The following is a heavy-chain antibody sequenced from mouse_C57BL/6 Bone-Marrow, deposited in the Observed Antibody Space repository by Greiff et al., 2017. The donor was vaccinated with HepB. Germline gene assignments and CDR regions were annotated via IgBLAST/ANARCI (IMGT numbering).Heavy chain of an antibody. CDR3: ARSQRAWFAY. Sequence: QLQLKESGPELVKPGASVKISCKASGYAFSSSWMNWVKQRPGKGLEWIGRIYPGDGDTNYNGKFKGKATLTADKSSSTAYMQLSSLTSEDSAVYFCARSQRAWFAYWGQGTLVTVSA. CDR1: GYAFSSSW. CDR2: IYPGDGDT. V-gene: IGHV1-82*01. J-gene: IGHJ3*01.